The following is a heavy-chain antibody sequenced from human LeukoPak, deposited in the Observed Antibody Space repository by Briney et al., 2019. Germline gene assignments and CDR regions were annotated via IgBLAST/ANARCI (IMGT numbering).Heavy chain of an antibody. J-gene: IGHJ4*02. Sequence: GGSLRLSCAVSGFTFSSYAMSWVRQAPGKGLEWVSAISGSGGSTYYADSVKGRFTISRDNSKNTLYLQMNSLRAEDTAVYYCAKDRVYYYDSSGYYRPLGGFDYWGQGTLVTVSS. D-gene: IGHD3-22*01. V-gene: IGHV3-23*01. CDR1: GFTFSSYA. CDR2: ISGSGGST. CDR3: AKDRVYYYDSSGYYRPLGGFDY.